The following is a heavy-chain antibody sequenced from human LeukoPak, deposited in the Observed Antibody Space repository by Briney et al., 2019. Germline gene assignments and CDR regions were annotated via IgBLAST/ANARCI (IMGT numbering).Heavy chain of an antibody. CDR1: GGAISSYY. Sequence: SEILSLTCTVSGGAISSYYWSWIRQPPGQGLEWIAYMFYSGTTNYNPSLRSRVTISLDTSKNQFSLRLSSVTAADTAVYYCARGRGEVVVAAWDVFDIWGQGTMVTVSS. CDR3: ARGRGEVVVAAWDVFDI. J-gene: IGHJ3*02. D-gene: IGHD2-15*01. CDR2: MFYSGTT. V-gene: IGHV4-59*08.